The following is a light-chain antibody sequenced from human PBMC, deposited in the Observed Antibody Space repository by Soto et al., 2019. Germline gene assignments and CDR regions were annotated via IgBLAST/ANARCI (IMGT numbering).Light chain of an antibody. Sequence: QSALTQPRSVSGSPGQSVTISCTGTSSDVGGYNYVSWYQQHPGKAPKLMIYDVSKRPSGVPDRFSGSKSGNTASLTISGLQAEDEADYYCCSYARSYTLNVFCTGTNVTVL. CDR3: CSYARSYTLNV. CDR2: DVS. CDR1: SSDVGGYNY. J-gene: IGLJ1*01. V-gene: IGLV2-11*01.